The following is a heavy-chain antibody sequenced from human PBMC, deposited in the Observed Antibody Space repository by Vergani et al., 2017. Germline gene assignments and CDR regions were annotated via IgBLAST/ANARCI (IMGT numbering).Heavy chain of an antibody. D-gene: IGHD3-9*01. CDR1: GDSISSGVYY. J-gene: IGHJ4*02. Sequence: QVQLQESGPGLVKPSQTLSLTCSVSGDSISSGVYYWNWIRQHPGKGLEWIGYIYSTGSTHHNPSLRRRINMSVDTSKNLISLEVTSVTAADTAIYFCARTESFILRYFHWALWGQGTLVTVSS. CDR3: ARTESFILRYFHWAL. CDR2: IYSTGST. V-gene: IGHV4-31*03.